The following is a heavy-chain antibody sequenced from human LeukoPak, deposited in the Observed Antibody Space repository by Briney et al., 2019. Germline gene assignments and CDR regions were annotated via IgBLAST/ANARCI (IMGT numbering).Heavy chain of an antibody. J-gene: IGHJ4*02. Sequence: PGGSLRLSCAASGFTFSSYAMHWVRQAPGKGLEWVAVISYDGSNKYYADSVKSRFTISRDNSKNTLYLQMNSLRAEDTAVYYCARDRAYYDSSGPLDYWGQGTLVTVSS. CDR2: ISYDGSNK. CDR3: ARDRAYYDSSGPLDY. D-gene: IGHD3-22*01. V-gene: IGHV3-30-3*01. CDR1: GFTFSSYA.